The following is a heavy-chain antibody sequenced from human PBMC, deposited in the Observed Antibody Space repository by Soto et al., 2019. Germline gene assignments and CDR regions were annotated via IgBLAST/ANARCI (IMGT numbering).Heavy chain of an antibody. CDR2: ISYDGSNK. J-gene: IGHJ5*02. CDR1: GFTFSSYA. Sequence: VQLVESGGGVVQPGRSLRLSCAASGFTFSSYAMHWVRQAPGKGLEWVAVISYDGSNKYYADSVKGRFTISRDNSKNTLYLQMNRLRAEETAVYYCAREDGDYVLSPLFDPWGEGTLVTVSS. CDR3: AREDGDYVLSPLFDP. D-gene: IGHD4-17*01. V-gene: IGHV3-30-3*01.